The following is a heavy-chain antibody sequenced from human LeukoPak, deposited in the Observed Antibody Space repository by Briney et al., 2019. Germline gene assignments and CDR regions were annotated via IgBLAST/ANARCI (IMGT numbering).Heavy chain of an antibody. D-gene: IGHD3-10*01. CDR3: ARALWSGPVYYGMDV. J-gene: IGHJ6*02. CDR1: GFTFSSYS. Sequence: PGGSLRLSCAASGFTFSSYSMNWVRQAPGKGLEWVSSISSSSSYIYHADSVKGRFTISRDNAKNSLYLQMNSLRAEDTAVCYCARALWSGPVYYGMDVWGQGTTVTVSS. CDR2: ISSSSSYI. V-gene: IGHV3-21*01.